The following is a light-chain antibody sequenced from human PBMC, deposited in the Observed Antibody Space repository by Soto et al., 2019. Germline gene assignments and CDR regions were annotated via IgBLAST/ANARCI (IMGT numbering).Light chain of an antibody. J-gene: IGLJ1*01. V-gene: IGLV2-8*01. CDR3: ISYTGSSTSYV. Sequence: QSALTQPPSVSGSPGQSVTISCTGPSGDVGGYNFVSWYQQHPGKAPKLMISEVNKRPSGVPDRFSGSKSGNTASLTISGLQAEDEADYYCISYTGSSTSYVFGSGTKLTVL. CDR1: SGDVGGYNF. CDR2: EVN.